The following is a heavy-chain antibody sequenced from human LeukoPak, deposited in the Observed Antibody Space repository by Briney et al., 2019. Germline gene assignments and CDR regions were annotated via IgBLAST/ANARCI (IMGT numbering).Heavy chain of an antibody. J-gene: IGHJ6*03. V-gene: IGHV3-48*01. CDR3: ARVTSNLYCSSTSCYRYYYYYMDV. CDR1: GFTFSSYS. Sequence: PGGSLRLSCAASGFTFSSYSMNWVRQAPGKGLEWVSYISSSSSTIYYADSVKGRFTISRDNAKNSLYLQMNSLRAEDTAVYYCARVTSNLYCSSTSCYRYYYYYMDVWGKGTTVTVSS. CDR2: ISSSSSTI. D-gene: IGHD2-2*01.